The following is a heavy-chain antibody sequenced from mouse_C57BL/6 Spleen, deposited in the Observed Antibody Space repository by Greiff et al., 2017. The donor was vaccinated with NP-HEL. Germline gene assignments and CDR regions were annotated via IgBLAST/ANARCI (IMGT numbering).Heavy chain of an antibody. CDR1: GYAFTNYL. Sequence: QVQLQQSGAELVRPGTSVKVSCKASGYAFTNYLIEWVKQRPGQGLEWIGVINPGSGGTNYNEKFKGKATLTADKSSSTGYMQLSSLTSEDSAVYFCARGDLGLIDYWGQGTSVTVSS. D-gene: IGHD3-3*01. CDR2: INPGSGGT. CDR3: ARGDLGLIDY. V-gene: IGHV1-54*01. J-gene: IGHJ4*01.